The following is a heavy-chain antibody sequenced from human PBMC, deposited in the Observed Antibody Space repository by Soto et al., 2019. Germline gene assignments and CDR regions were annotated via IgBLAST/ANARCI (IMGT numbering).Heavy chain of an antibody. J-gene: IGHJ5*02. CDR1: GDSINSSNW. CDR2: IYHSGSA. CDR3: ARARLGTLFRGFNWLGP. D-gene: IGHD3-10*01. Sequence: PSETLSLTCAVSGDSINSSNWWSWVRQPPGKGLEWIGEIYHSGSANYNPSLTSRLTMSVDKSKNQFSLNLTSVTAADTAVYYCARARLGTLFRGFNWLGPWGPGTLVTVSS. V-gene: IGHV4-4*02.